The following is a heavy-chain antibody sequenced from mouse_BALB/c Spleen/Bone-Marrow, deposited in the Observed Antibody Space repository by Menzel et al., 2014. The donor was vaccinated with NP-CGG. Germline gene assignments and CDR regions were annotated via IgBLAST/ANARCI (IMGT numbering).Heavy chain of an antibody. V-gene: IGHV1-54*01. CDR1: GYAFTNYL. Sequence: VQLHQPGDELVRPGTSVNVSCKASGYAFTNYLIEWVKQRPGQGLEWIGVINPGSGGTNYNEKFKGKATLTADKSSSTAYRQLSSLTSDDSAVYFCAREMTSYAMDYWGQGTSVTVSS. CDR2: INPGSGGT. CDR3: AREMTSYAMDY. J-gene: IGHJ4*01.